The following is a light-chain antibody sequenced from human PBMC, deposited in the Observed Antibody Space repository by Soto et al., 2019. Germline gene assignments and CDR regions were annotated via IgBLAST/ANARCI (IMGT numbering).Light chain of an antibody. CDR3: QQYSAYPWT. CDR1: QSISSW. V-gene: IGKV1-5*03. CDR2: KAS. Sequence: DIQMTQSPSTLSASVGDRVTLTCRASQSISSWLAWYQQKPGKAPKLLIYKASTLESGVPSNFSGSGSGTEFSLTISSLQPEDFATYYCQQYSAYPWTFGQGTKVDVK. J-gene: IGKJ1*01.